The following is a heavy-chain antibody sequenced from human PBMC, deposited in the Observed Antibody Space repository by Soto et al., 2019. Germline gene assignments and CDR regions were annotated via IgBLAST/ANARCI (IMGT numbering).Heavy chain of an antibody. J-gene: IGHJ5*02. CDR3: AKISIFPLGAHDP. CDR2: ISGSGGST. CDR1: GFTFDDYA. D-gene: IGHD1-26*01. Sequence: GGSLRLSCAASGFTFDDYAMHWVRQAPGKGLEWVSAISGSGGSTYYADSVKGRFTISRDNSKNTLYLQMNSLRAEDTAVYYCAKISIFPLGAHDPWGQGTLVTVSS. V-gene: IGHV3-23*01.